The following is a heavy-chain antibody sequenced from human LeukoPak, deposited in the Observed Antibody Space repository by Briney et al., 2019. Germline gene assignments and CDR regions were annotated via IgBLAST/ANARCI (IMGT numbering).Heavy chain of an antibody. CDR1: GYTFTNYW. Sequence: GESLKISCKGSGYTFTNYWIAWVRRMPGKGLEWMGIIYPGDSDTRYSPSFQGQVTISADKSISTAYLQWSSLKASDTAMYYCARRARGGEYHFDFWGQGTLVTVSS. CDR2: IYPGDSDT. CDR3: ARRARGGEYHFDF. J-gene: IGHJ4*02. D-gene: IGHD3-16*01. V-gene: IGHV5-51*01.